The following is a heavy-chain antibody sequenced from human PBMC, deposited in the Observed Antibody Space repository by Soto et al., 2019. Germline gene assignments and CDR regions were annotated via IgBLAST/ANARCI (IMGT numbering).Heavy chain of an antibody. J-gene: IGHJ6*03. D-gene: IGHD6-13*01. V-gene: IGHV3-66*01. CDR3: ARVLISSWYKGYYYYMDV. Sequence: PGGSLRLSCVASGFTVSSNYMSWVRQAPGQGLEWVSVIYSGGSTYYADSVKGRFTISRDNSKNTLYLQMNSLRAEDTAVYYCARVLISSWYKGYYYYMDVWGKGTTVTVSS. CDR2: IYSGGST. CDR1: GFTVSSNY.